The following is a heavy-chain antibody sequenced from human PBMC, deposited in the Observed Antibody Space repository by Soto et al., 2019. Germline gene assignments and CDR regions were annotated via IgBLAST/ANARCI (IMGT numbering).Heavy chain of an antibody. CDR2: IYYSGST. CDR3: ARHRYSYGVYYFDY. D-gene: IGHD5-18*01. J-gene: IGHJ4*02. V-gene: IGHV4-59*08. Sequence: SETLSLTCIVSGGYISNYYCSWIRQPPGKGLEWIGYIYYSGSTNYSPSLTSRVTISVDTSKNQFSLKLSSVTAADTAVYYCARHRYSYGVYYFDYWGQGTLVTVSS. CDR1: GGYISNYY.